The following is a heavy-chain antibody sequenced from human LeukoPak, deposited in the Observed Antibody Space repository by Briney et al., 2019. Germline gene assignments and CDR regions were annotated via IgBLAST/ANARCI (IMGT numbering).Heavy chain of an antibody. CDR2: FNHNWGA. V-gene: IGHV4-34*01. CDR1: SGSFSGYY. CDR3: ARGQAGSSGYGPYNWFDP. J-gene: IGHJ5*02. D-gene: IGHD3-22*01. Sequence: PSETLSLTCAVYSGSFSGYYWTWFRQPPGKGLEWIGEFNHNWGAKYNPSLKSRVTISVDTSNNHLSLSLNSVTAADTAVYYCARGQAGSSGYGPYNWFDPWGQGTLVTVSS.